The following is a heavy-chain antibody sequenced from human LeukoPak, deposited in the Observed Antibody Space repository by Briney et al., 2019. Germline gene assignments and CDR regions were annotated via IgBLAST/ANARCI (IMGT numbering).Heavy chain of an antibody. CDR1: GFTVSSNY. CDR2: IYISGST. CDR3: ERGGDSSGYPED. J-gene: IGHJ4*02. V-gene: IGHV3-53*01. Sequence: GGSLRLSCAASGFTVSSNYMNWVRQAPGKGLEWVSVIYISGSTYYADYVKGRFTISSNNSKNTLYLQMNSLRAEDTAVYYCERGGDSSGYPEDWGQGTLVTVSS. D-gene: IGHD3-22*01.